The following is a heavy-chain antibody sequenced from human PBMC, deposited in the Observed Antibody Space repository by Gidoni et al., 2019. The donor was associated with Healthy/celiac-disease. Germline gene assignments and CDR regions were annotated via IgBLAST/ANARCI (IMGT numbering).Heavy chain of an antibody. J-gene: IGHJ3*02. D-gene: IGHD3-9*01. Sequence: EVQLLESGGGLVQPGGSLRLSCAASGFNLSSYAMSWVRQAPGKGLEGVSAISGSGGSTYYADSVKGRFTISRDNSKNALYLQMNSLRAEDTAVYYCAKDSRLGRYFDWLLEDAFDIWGQGTMVTVSS. V-gene: IGHV3-23*01. CDR3: AKDSRLGRYFDWLLEDAFDI. CDR2: ISGSGGST. CDR1: GFNLSSYA.